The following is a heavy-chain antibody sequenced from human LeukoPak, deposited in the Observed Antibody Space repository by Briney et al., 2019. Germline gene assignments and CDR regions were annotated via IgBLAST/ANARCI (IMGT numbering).Heavy chain of an antibody. D-gene: IGHD2-21*02. CDR3: AKSPYCGGDCYPDAFDI. V-gene: IGHV3-23*01. CDR1: GFTFSSYA. J-gene: IGHJ3*02. CDR2: ISGSGGST. Sequence: GGSLRLSCAASGFTFSSYAMSWVRQAPGKGLEWVSAISGSGGSTYYADSVKGRFTISRDSSKNTLYLQMNSLRAEDTAVYYCAKSPYCGGDCYPDAFDIWGQGTMVTVSS.